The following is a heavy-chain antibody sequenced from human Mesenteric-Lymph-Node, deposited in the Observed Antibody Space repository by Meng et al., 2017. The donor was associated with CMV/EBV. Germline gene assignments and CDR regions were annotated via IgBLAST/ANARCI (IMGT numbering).Heavy chain of an antibody. CDR2: IIPIFGTA. V-gene: IGHV1-69*05. CDR3: ARETILLPFIVVVPAATVDGMDV. J-gene: IGHJ6*02. D-gene: IGHD2-2*01. CDR1: GGTFSSYA. Sequence: SVKVSCKASGGTFSSYAISWVRQAPGQGLEWMGGIIPIFGTANYAQKFQGRVTITTDESTSTAYMELSSLRSEDTAVYHCARETILLPFIVVVPAATVDGMDVWGQGTTVTVSS.